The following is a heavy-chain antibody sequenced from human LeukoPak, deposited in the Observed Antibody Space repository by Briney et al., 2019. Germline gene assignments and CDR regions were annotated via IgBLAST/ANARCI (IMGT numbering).Heavy chain of an antibody. CDR2: INPNSGGT. CDR1: GYTFTGYY. CDR3: ARGGGTGFDIVVVPAAPTDY. Sequence: ASVKVSCKASGYTFTGYYMHWVRQAPGQGLEWMGWINPNSGGTNYAQKFQGRVTMTRDTPISTAYMELSRLRSDDTAVYYCARGGGTGFDIVVVPAAPTDYWGQGTLVTVSS. J-gene: IGHJ4*02. V-gene: IGHV1-2*02. D-gene: IGHD2-2*01.